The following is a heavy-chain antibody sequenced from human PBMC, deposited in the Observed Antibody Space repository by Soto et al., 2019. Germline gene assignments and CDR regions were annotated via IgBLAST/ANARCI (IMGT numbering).Heavy chain of an antibody. D-gene: IGHD5-12*01. CDR3: TKEKSVMYSGYDAFDV. CDR2: ITGRGST. J-gene: IGHJ3*01. CDR1: GFTFSDYE. Sequence: PGGSLRLSCAASGFTFSDYEMDWVRQAPGKGLEWVAHITGRGSTMYADSVKGRFTISRDNADNSLSLQLNSLRVEDTAVYYCTKEKSVMYSGYDAFDVWGRGTMVTVSS. V-gene: IGHV3-48*03.